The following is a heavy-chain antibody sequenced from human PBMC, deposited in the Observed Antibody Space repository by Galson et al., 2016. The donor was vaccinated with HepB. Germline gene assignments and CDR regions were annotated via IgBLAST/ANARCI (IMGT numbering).Heavy chain of an antibody. CDR3: AKGLGSLEWLIYGMDV. J-gene: IGHJ6*02. Sequence: SLRLSCAASGFTFSSYSMNWVRQAPGKGLEWVSYISSSSSTIYYADSVKGRFTISRDNAKNSLCLQMNSLRAEDTAVYYCAKGLGSLEWLIYGMDVWGPGTTVTVSS. D-gene: IGHD3-3*01. V-gene: IGHV3-48*01. CDR2: ISSSSSTI. CDR1: GFTFSSYS.